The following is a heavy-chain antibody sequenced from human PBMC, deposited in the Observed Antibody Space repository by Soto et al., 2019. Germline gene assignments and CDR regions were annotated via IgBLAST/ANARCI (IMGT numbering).Heavy chain of an antibody. Sequence: ASVKVSCKASGYTFTSYDINWVRQATGQGLEWMGWMNPNSGNTGYAQKFQGRVTMTRNTSISTAYMELSSLRSEDTAVYYCARALNYDFWSGYYNEFDPWGQGTLVTVS. CDR2: MNPNSGNT. CDR3: ARALNYDFWSGYYNEFDP. V-gene: IGHV1-8*01. D-gene: IGHD3-3*01. J-gene: IGHJ5*02. CDR1: GYTFTSYD.